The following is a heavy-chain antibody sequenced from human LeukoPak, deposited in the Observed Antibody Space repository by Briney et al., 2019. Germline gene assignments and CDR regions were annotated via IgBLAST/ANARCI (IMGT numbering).Heavy chain of an antibody. CDR3: GRQVDTSMALPDY. J-gene: IGHJ4*02. D-gene: IGHD5-18*01. Sequence: ASVKVSCKASGYTFANYGMSWVRQAPGLGLEWMGWISGYNGKTNYAQKFQGRVTMTTDTSTRIAFMELRSLRSDDTAVYYCGRQVDTSMALPDYWGQGTLVTVSS. CDR1: GYTFANYG. CDR2: ISGYNGKT. V-gene: IGHV1-18*01.